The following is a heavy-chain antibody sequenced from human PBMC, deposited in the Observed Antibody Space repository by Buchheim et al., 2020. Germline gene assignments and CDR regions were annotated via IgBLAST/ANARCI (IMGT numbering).Heavy chain of an antibody. CDR1: GFDFSTYW. CDR2: IKQDESKK. CDR3: ATQIV. V-gene: IGHV3-7*01. J-gene: IGHJ4*02. D-gene: IGHD3-22*01. Sequence: DVELVVSGGGLVQPGGSLRLSCEASGFDFSTYWMTWVRQAPRKGLEWVASIKQDESKKDYADSVKGRFTVSRDNAKGTLFLQMSSLRAEDTAVYYCATQIVRGQGSL.